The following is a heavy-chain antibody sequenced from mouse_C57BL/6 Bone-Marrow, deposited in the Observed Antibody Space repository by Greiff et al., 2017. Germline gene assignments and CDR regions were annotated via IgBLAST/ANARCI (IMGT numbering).Heavy chain of an antibody. CDR2: INPENGDT. Sequence: EVQLQQSGAELVRPGASVKLSCTASGFNFKDDYMHWVKQRPEQGLEWIGWINPENGDTDYASKFQGKATITADTSSNTAYLQLSSLTSEDTAVYYWATRDTIWLRGAWFAYWGQGTLVTVSA. D-gene: IGHD2-2*01. CDR3: ATRDTIWLRGAWFAY. J-gene: IGHJ3*01. V-gene: IGHV14-4*01. CDR1: GFNFKDDY.